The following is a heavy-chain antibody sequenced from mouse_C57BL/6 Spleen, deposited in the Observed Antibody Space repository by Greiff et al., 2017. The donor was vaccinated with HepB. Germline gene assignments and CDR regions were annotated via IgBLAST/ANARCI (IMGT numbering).Heavy chain of an antibody. CDR2: IDPNSGGT. CDR3: SRSRVRLWYFDV. Sequence: QVQLQQPGAELVKPGASVKLSCKASGYTFTSYWMHWVKQRPGRGLEWIGRIDPNSGGTKYNEKFKSKATLTVDKSSSTAYMQLSSLTSEDGAVYCCSRSRVRLWYFDVWGTGTTVTVSS. CDR1: GYTFTSYW. J-gene: IGHJ1*03. V-gene: IGHV1-72*01.